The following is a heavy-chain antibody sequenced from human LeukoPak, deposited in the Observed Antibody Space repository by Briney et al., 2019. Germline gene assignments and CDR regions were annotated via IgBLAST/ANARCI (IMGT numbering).Heavy chain of an antibody. V-gene: IGHV1-3*01. CDR2: INAGNGNT. D-gene: IGHD6-13*01. CDR1: GYTFTTYA. CDR3: ARGTYSSSLGWFDP. Sequence: EASVKVSCTASGYTFTTYAMHWVRQAPGQRLEWMGWINAGNGNTKYSQKFQGRVTITRDTSASTAYMELTSLRSEDTAVYYCARGTYSSSLGWFDPWGRGTLVTVSS. J-gene: IGHJ5*02.